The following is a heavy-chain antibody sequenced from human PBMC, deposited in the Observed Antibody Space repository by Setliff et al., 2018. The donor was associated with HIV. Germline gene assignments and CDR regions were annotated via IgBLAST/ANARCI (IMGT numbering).Heavy chain of an antibody. J-gene: IGHJ4*02. CDR1: GGSISSNNYY. CDR2: IYYSGST. D-gene: IGHD4-17*01. Sequence: PSETLSLTCTVSGGSISSNNYYWGWIRQPPGKGLEWIGSIYYSGSTFYNPSLKSRLTISVDTSKNQFSLKLTSVTAADTAMYYCAAFLVSPVTTQDYWGQGTPVTVSS. V-gene: IGHV4-39*01. CDR3: AAFLVSPVTTQDY.